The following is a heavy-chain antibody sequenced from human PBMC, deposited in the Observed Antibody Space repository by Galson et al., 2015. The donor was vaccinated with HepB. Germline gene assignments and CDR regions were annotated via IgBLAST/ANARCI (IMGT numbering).Heavy chain of an antibody. CDR1: GFTFSSYA. Sequence: LRLSCAASGFTFSSYAMHWVRQAPGKGLEWVAVISYDGSNKYYADSVKGRFTISRDNSKNTLYLQMNSLRAEDTAVYYCARDLYSAADIYWGQGTLVTVSS. CDR2: ISYDGSNK. D-gene: IGHD6-13*01. V-gene: IGHV3-30*04. CDR3: ARDLYSAADIY. J-gene: IGHJ4*02.